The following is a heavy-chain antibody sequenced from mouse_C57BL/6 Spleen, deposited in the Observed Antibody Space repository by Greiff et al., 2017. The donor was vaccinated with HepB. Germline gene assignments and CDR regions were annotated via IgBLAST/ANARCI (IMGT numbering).Heavy chain of an antibody. D-gene: IGHD1-1*02. V-gene: IGHV5-4*01. J-gene: IGHJ4*01. CDR1: RFTFSSYA. CDR2: ISDGGSYT. Sequence: DVMLVESGGGLVKPGGSLKLSCAASRFTFSSYAMSWVRQTPEKRLEWVATISDGGSYTYYPDNVKGRFTISRDNAKNNLYLQMSHLKSEDTAMYYCAREKIYGAMDYWGQGTSVTVSS. CDR3: AREKIYGAMDY.